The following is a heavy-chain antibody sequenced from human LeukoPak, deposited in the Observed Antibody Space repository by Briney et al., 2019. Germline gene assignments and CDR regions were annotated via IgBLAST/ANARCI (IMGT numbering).Heavy chain of an antibody. CDR1: GFTFSSYS. J-gene: IGHJ6*04. V-gene: IGHV3-21*01. Sequence: GGSLRLSCAASGFTFSSYSMNWARQAPGKGLEWVSSISSSSYIYYADSVKGRFTISRDNAKNSLYLQMNSLRAEDTAVYYCASRYCSGGSCYRDYCYYGMDVWGKGTTVTVSS. CDR2: ISSSSYI. D-gene: IGHD2-15*01. CDR3: ASRYCSGGSCYRDYCYYGMDV.